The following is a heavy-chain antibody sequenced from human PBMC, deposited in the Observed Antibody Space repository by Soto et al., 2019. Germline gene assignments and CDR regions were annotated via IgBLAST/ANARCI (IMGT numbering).Heavy chain of an antibody. CDR3: ARSTYYDILTGSYYYYAMDV. J-gene: IGHJ6*02. CDR1: GFTVGRNY. V-gene: IGHV3-53*01. D-gene: IGHD3-9*01. CDR2: IYSEGTP. Sequence: GGSLRLSCAASGFTVGRNYMSWVRQAPGKGREWVSVIYSEGTPYYADSVKGRFTISRENSNNTLYLHMNNLRAEDTAVYYCARSTYYDILTGSYYYYAMDVWGQGTTVTVSS.